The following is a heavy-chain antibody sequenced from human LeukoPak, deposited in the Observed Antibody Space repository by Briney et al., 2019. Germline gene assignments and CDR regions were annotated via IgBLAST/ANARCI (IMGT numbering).Heavy chain of an antibody. CDR1: GFTFSSYW. D-gene: IGHD2-15*01. CDR3: ARDYCSGGSCYFDY. CDR2: INSDGSST. Sequence: GGSLRLSCAASGFTFSSYWMHWVRQAPGKGLVWVSRINSDGSSTSYADSVKGRFTISRDNAKNTLYLKMNRLRAEDTAVYYCARDYCSGGSCYFDYWGQGTLVTVSS. V-gene: IGHV3-74*01. J-gene: IGHJ4*02.